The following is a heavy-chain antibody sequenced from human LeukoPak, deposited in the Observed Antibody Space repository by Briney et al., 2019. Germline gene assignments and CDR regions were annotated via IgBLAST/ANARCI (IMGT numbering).Heavy chain of an antibody. D-gene: IGHD6-19*01. CDR3: AKDLAVAGTASGY. CDR1: GFTFSNYA. CDR2: ISGSDGGT. Sequence: GGSLRLSCAASGFTFSNYAMTWVRQAPGKGLEWVSGISGSDGGTYYADSVKGRFTISRDNSKNTLYLQMNSLRAEDTAVYYCAKDLAVAGTASGYWGQGTLVTVSS. V-gene: IGHV3-23*01. J-gene: IGHJ4*02.